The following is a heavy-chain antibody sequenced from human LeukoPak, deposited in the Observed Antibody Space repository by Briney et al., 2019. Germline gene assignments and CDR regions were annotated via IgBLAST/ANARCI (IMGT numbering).Heavy chain of an antibody. CDR3: ARHRYYYDSSGYAFDQ. V-gene: IGHV4-38-2*01. Sequence: TSESLSLTCAASGYSISSGDYYGCIRPSPGEGLEVTGSIYHSGSTYYTPSVKSRVTISVDTSKNQFSLNLSSVTAADTAGYYCARHRYYYDSSGYAFDQWGQGTLVTVSS. D-gene: IGHD3-22*01. CDR1: GYSISSGDY. CDR2: IYHSGST. J-gene: IGHJ4*02.